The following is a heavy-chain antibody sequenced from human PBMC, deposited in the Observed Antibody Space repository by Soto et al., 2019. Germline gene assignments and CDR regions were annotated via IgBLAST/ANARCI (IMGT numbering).Heavy chain of an antibody. D-gene: IGHD3-22*01. CDR2: IFYSGST. CDR1: GGSISGHY. V-gene: IGHV4-59*11. Sequence: SETLSLTCTVSGGSISGHYWIWIRQSPGKGLEWIGYIFYSGSTNYNPSLKSRVTLSADTSKNQFSLRLSSVTAADTAVYYYDSSGYYQYYFDYWGQGTLVTVSS. CDR3: DSSGYYQYYFDY. J-gene: IGHJ4*02.